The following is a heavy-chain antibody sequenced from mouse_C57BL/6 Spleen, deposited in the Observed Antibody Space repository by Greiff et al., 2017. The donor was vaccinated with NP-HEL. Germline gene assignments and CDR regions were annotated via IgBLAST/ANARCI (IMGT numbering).Heavy chain of an antibody. Sequence: QVQLQQSGAELVRPGTSVKVSCKASGYAFTNYLIEWVKQRPGQGLEWIGVINPGSGGTNYNEKFKGKATMTADKSSSTAYMQLSSLTSEDSAVYFCSRSRLISTVVGGFDVWGTGTPVTVSS. CDR1: GYAFTNYL. J-gene: IGHJ1*03. CDR3: SRSRLISTVVGGFDV. D-gene: IGHD1-1*01. CDR2: INPGSGGT. V-gene: IGHV1-54*01.